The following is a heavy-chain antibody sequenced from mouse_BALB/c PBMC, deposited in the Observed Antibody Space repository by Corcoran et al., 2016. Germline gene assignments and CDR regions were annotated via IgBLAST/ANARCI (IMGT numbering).Heavy chain of an antibody. V-gene: IGHV12-3*02. J-gene: IGHJ4*01. CDR2: FNHSGST. CDR3: ARGRRDLIVVVPAAAPRGDY. Sequence: QVQLQQWGAGLLKPSETLSLTCAVYGGSFSGYYWSWIRQPPGKGLEWIGEFNHSGSTNYNPSLKSQSTILVDTAKNKFTLKLSSGTAAVTAVYYCARGRRDLIVVVPAAAPRGDYWGQGTLVTVSS. CDR1: GGSFSGYY. D-gene: IGHD1-1*01.